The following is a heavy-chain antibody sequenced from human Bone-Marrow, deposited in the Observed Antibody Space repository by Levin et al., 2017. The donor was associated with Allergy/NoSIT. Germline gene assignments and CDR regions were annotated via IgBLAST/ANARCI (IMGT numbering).Heavy chain of an antibody. CDR2: VKSRADGGTV. CDR3: AAEPRITVSGVLLKGGLAP. CDR1: GFKFHKAW. D-gene: IGHD3-3*01. Sequence: GESLKISCVASGFKFHKAWMSWVRHTPGKGLEWVGRVKSRADGGTVEYAAPVKDRFTISRDDLKNTTYLQMSSLTTDDTAVYYCAAEPRITVSGVLLKGGLAPWGQGTLVAVSS. J-gene: IGHJ5*02. V-gene: IGHV3-15*01.